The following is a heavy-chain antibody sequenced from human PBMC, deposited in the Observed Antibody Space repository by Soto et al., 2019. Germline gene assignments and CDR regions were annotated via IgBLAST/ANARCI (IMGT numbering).Heavy chain of an antibody. D-gene: IGHD3-3*01. J-gene: IGHJ4*02. V-gene: IGHV3-23*01. Sequence: GGSLRLSCAASGFTFSSYAMSWVRQAPGKGLEWVSGISGSGHSTYYAESVKGRFTISRDNAKNTLYLQMNSLRGEDTAVYYCAKYYDFWSGHYGFDYWGQGTLVTVSS. CDR3: AKYYDFWSGHYGFDY. CDR1: GFTFSSYA. CDR2: ISGSGHST.